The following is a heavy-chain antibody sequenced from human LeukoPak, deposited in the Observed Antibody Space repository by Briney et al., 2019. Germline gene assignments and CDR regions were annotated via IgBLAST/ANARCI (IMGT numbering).Heavy chain of an antibody. J-gene: IGHJ4*02. Sequence: GGSLRLSCAASGFTFSSYGMHWVRQAPGKGLEWVAVISYDGSNKYYADSVKGRFTISRDNSKNTLYLQMNSLRAEDTAVYYCAKDGAQYCGGDCYQYYFDYWGQGTLVTVSS. D-gene: IGHD2-21*02. CDR2: ISYDGSNK. V-gene: IGHV3-30*18. CDR1: GFTFSSYG. CDR3: AKDGAQYCGGDCYQYYFDY.